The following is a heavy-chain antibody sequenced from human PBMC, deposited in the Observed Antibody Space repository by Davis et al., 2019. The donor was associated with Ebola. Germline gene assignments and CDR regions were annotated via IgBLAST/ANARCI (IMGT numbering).Heavy chain of an antibody. CDR1: GFIFRNYV. Sequence: PGGSLRLSCETSGFIFRNYVMSWVRQAPGKGLEWASAISGSGGTTYYAGSVKGRFTVSRDNSKKTLYLQMNSLRAEDTAVYYCAKSGLSFGVVKYHYGMDVWGKGTTDTVSS. J-gene: IGHJ6*04. V-gene: IGHV3-23*01. D-gene: IGHD3-3*01. CDR3: AKSGLSFGVVKYHYGMDV. CDR2: ISGSGGTT.